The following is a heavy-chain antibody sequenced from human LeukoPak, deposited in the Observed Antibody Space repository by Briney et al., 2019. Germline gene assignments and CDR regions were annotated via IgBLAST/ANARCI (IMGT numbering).Heavy chain of an antibody. D-gene: IGHD4-17*01. J-gene: IGHJ6*02. CDR1: GGSISSYY. CDR2: IYYSGST. Sequence: SETLSLTCTVSGGSISSYYWSWIRQPPGKGLEWIGYIYYSGSTNYNPSLKSRVTISVDTSKNQFSLKLSSVTAADTAVYYCXREADYGDYRYRMDVWGQGTTVTVSS. V-gene: IGHV4-59*01. CDR3: XREADYGDYRYRMDV.